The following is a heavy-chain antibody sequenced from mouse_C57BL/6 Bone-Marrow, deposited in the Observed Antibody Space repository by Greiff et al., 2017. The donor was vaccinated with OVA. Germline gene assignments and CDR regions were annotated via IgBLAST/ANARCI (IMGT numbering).Heavy chain of an antibody. V-gene: IGHV1-74*01. CDR2: IHPSDSDT. J-gene: IGHJ1*03. Sequence: QVQLQQPGAELVKPGASVKVSCKASGYTFTSYWMHWVKQRPGQGLEWIGRIHPSDSDTNSNQKFKGTATLTVDKSSRTAYMQLSSLKSEDSAVYYCAIEKICYDGSSSWWYFDVWGTGTTVTVSS. CDR3: AIEKICYDGSSSWWYFDV. CDR1: GYTFTSYW. D-gene: IGHD1-1*01.